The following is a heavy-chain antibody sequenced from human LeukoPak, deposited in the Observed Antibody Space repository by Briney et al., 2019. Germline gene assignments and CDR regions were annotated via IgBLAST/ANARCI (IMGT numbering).Heavy chain of an antibody. Sequence: PSQTLSLTCSVSGGSVSSNNHYWTWIRQPPGKGLEWIGYISYSGNTYYNPSLKSRIIISVDTSKNQFSLKLSSVTAADTAVYYCARPRGCGRSRYYFDYWGQGTLVTVSS. J-gene: IGHJ4*02. CDR1: GGSVSSNNHY. D-gene: IGHD2-15*01. CDR2: ISYSGNT. CDR3: ARPRGCGRSRYYFDY. V-gene: IGHV4-30-4*01.